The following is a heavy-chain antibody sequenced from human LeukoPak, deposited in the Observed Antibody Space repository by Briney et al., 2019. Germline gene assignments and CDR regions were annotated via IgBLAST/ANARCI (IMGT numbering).Heavy chain of an antibody. CDR1: GFTFSVYA. J-gene: IGHJ4*02. Sequence: GGSLRLSCAASGFTFSVYAMSWVRQAPGKGLEWASAISGSGGSTYYADSVKGRFTISRDDSRNTLYLQMDSLRVEDTAVYYCANPCSDGVCYPDYWGQGTLVTVSS. D-gene: IGHD2-21*02. CDR3: ANPCSDGVCYPDY. CDR2: ISGSGGST. V-gene: IGHV3-23*01.